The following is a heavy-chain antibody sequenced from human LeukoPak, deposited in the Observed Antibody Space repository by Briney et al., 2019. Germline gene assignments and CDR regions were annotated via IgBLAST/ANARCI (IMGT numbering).Heavy chain of an antibody. V-gene: IGHV3-23*01. CDR3: AKFHSPGRVTHFYWYFDL. CDR1: GFTFSSYA. CDR2: ISGSGGST. Sequence: PGGSLRLSCAASGFTFSSYAMSWVRQAPGKGLEWVSAISGSGGSTYYADSVKGRFTISRDNSKNTLFLQVNSLRADDTAVYYCAKFHSPGRVTHFYWYFDLWGRGTLVTVSS. J-gene: IGHJ2*01. D-gene: IGHD2-21*02.